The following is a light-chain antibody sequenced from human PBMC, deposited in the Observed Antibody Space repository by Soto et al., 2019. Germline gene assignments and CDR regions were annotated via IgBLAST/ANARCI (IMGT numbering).Light chain of an antibody. J-gene: IGLJ1*01. V-gene: IGLV3-21*02. CDR2: DAT. Sequence: SYALTQPLSVSVAPGQTAKITCGGDKIGSKIVHWYKQRPGQAPVGVVFDATDRPSGIPDRISASRSGDTATLTISRVHAGDEPDYYCQVWASTAEFFVFGSGTKVTVL. CDR1: KIGSKI. CDR3: QVWASTAEFFV.